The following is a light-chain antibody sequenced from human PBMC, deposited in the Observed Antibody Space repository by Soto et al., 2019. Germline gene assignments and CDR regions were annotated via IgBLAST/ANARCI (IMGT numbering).Light chain of an antibody. Sequence: QSALTQPASVSGSPGQSISISCIGTSSDVGAFNYVSWYQHHPGKAPQIIIYDVTSRPSGVSNRFSASKSGNTASLTISGLQAEDEADYYCSSYTTRNTEVFGTGTKVTVL. CDR2: DVT. CDR3: SSYTTRNTEV. J-gene: IGLJ1*01. CDR1: SSDVGAFNY. V-gene: IGLV2-14*03.